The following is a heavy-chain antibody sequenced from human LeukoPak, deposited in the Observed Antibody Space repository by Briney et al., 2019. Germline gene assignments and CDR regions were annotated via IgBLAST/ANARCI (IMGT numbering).Heavy chain of an antibody. CDR1: GFSFSDYH. D-gene: IGHD1-26*01. CDR3: ARDLGVGAIRLILDY. Sequence: PGGSLRLSCAASGFSFSDYHISWIRQAPGKGLEWISYIVSSSTYTKYADSVKGRFTISRDNSKNTLYLQMNSLRAEDTAVYYCARDLGVGAIRLILDYWGQGTLVTVSS. CDR2: IVSSSTYT. J-gene: IGHJ4*02. V-gene: IGHV3-11*06.